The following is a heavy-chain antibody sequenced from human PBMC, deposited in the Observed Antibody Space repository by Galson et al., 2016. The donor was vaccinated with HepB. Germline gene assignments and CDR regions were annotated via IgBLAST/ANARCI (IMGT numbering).Heavy chain of an antibody. Sequence: SETLSLTCSVSGGSISRSTYYWGWIRQTPGKGLEWIGSVYYSGNTHYNPSLKRRLTVSVDTSKSQFSLKMSSVTAADTAVYYRARHERLAPVFDPWGQGTMVTVSS. CDR3: ARHERLAPVFDP. D-gene: IGHD3-9*01. CDR1: GGSISRSTYY. V-gene: IGHV4-39*01. J-gene: IGHJ5*02. CDR2: VYYSGNT.